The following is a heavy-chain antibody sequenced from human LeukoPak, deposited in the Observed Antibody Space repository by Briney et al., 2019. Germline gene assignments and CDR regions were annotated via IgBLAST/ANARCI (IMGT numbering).Heavy chain of an antibody. V-gene: IGHV3-53*01. J-gene: IGHJ1*01. CDR2: IYSGGST. Sequence: GGSLRLSCAASGFTLSSNYMSWVRQAPGKGLEWVSVIYSGGSTYYADSVKGRFTLSRDNSKNTLYLQMNSLRAEDTAVYYCASSSSLVFQHWGQGTLVTVSS. CDR3: ASSSSLVFQH. D-gene: IGHD3-16*01. CDR1: GFTLSSNY.